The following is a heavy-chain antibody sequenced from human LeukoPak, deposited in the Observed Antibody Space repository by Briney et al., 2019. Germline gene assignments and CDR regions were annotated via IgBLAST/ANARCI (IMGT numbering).Heavy chain of an antibody. CDR3: ASRQRYSSGWYSPVYYYYYMDV. CDR2: IYYGGST. J-gene: IGHJ6*03. CDR1: GGSFSGYY. Sequence: SETLSLTCAVYGGSFSGYYWSWIRQPPGKGLEWIGSIYYGGSTDYNPSLKSRVIISVDTSKNQFSLKLSSVTAADTAVYYCASRQRYSSGWYSPVYYYYYMDVWGKGTTVTISS. V-gene: IGHV4-34*01. D-gene: IGHD6-19*01.